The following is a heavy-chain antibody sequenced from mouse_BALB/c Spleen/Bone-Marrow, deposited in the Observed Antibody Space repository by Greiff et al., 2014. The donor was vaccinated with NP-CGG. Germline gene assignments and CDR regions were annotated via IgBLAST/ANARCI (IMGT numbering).Heavy chain of an antibody. V-gene: IGHV1-18*01. CDR1: GYTFTEYT. Sequence: VQLQQSGPELVKPGASVKISCKTSGYTFTEYTMHWVKQSHGKSLEWIGSINPSNGGINYNQKFKGKATLTVDKSSSTAYMELRSLTSEDSAVYYCARGDGYYVYAMDYWGQGTSVTVSS. J-gene: IGHJ4*01. CDR2: INPSNGGI. D-gene: IGHD2-3*01. CDR3: ARGDGYYVYAMDY.